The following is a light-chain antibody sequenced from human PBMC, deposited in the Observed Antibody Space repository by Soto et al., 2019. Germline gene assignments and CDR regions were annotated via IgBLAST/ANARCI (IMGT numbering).Light chain of an antibody. Sequence: EIVLTQSPGTLSLSPGERATLSCRASQSVGNNFLSWYQQRPGQAPRLLIYNAFSRATGISDRFSGSGSGTDFTLTISRLEPEDFAVYYCHQYAYSPQTFGQGTRLDIK. V-gene: IGKV3-20*01. CDR2: NAF. CDR1: QSVGNNF. J-gene: IGKJ5*01. CDR3: HQYAYSPQT.